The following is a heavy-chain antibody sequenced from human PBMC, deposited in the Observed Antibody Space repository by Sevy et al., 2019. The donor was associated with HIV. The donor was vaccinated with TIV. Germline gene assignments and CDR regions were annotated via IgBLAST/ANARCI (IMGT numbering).Heavy chain of an antibody. Sequence: GGSLRLSCAASGFTFSNYNMNWVRQAPGKGLEWVSYISSSSSTIYNADSVKGRFTISRDNAKNSLYLQMNSLRAEDTAVYYCATRSSGRGYYYYGMDVWGQGTTVTVSS. CDR1: GFTFSNYN. V-gene: IGHV3-48*01. J-gene: IGHJ6*02. CDR2: ISSSSSTI. CDR3: ATRSSGRGYYYYGMDV. D-gene: IGHD6-6*01.